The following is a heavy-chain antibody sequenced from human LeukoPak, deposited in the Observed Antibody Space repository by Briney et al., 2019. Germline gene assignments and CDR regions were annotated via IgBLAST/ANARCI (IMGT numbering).Heavy chain of an antibody. D-gene: IGHD3-10*01. J-gene: IGHJ4*02. CDR3: AKRVGAMVRGVIIDY. CDR2: ISDGGSST. Sequence: AGGSLRLSCAAFGFTFSSYAMSWVRQAPGKGLEWVSDISDGGSSTYYGDSVQGRFTISRDNSKNTLYLQMNSLRAEDTAVYYCAKRVGAMVRGVIIDYWGQGTLVTVSS. CDR1: GFTFSSYA. V-gene: IGHV3-23*01.